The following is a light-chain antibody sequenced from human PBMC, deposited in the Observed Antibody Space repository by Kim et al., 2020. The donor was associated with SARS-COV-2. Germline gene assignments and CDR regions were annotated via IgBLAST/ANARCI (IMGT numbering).Light chain of an antibody. V-gene: IGLV1-47*01. CDR1: SSNIGSNY. CDR3: AAWDDSLSGHWV. Sequence: KVTISCSRSSSNIGSNYVYWYRQLPGTAPKLLIYRNNQRPSGVPDRFSGSKSGTSASLAISGLRSEDEADYYCAAWDDSLSGHWVFGGGTQLTVL. CDR2: RNN. J-gene: IGLJ3*02.